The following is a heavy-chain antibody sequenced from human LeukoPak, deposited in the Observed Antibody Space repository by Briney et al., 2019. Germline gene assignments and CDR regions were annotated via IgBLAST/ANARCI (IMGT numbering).Heavy chain of an antibody. V-gene: IGHV4-34*01. CDR1: GGSFSGYY. CDR3: ARSRDGYNSRYYDY. J-gene: IGHJ4*02. Sequence: SETLSHTCAVYGGSFSGYYWSWIRQPPGKGLEWIGEINHSGSTNYNPSLKSRVTISVDTSKNQFSLKLSSVTAADTAVYYCARSRDGYNSRYYDYWGQGTLVTVSS. D-gene: IGHD5-24*01. CDR2: INHSGST.